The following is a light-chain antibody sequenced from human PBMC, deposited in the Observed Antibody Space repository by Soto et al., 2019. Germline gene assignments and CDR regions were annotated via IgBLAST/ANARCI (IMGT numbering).Light chain of an antibody. V-gene: IGKV1-5*03. J-gene: IGKJ2*01. Sequence: DIPMTQSPSTLSASVGDRVTITCRANQSIRSWLAWYQQKPGKAPKLLIYQASSLGSGVPSRFSGSGSGTEFTLTISSLQPDDFATYYCQQYNAYSTFGQGTKLEIK. CDR1: QSIRSW. CDR2: QAS. CDR3: QQYNAYST.